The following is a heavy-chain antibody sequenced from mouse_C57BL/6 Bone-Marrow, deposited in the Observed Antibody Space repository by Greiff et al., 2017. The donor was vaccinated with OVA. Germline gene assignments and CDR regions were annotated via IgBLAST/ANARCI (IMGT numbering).Heavy chain of an antibody. Sequence: VKLQESGAELVRPGASVTLSCKASGYTFTDYEMHWVKQTPVHGLEWIGAIDPETGGTAYNQKFKGKAILTADKSSSTAYMELRSLTSEDSAVYYCTRRYGVTSFDYWGQGTTLTVSS. V-gene: IGHV1-15*01. CDR3: TRRYGVTSFDY. CDR1: GYTFTDYE. J-gene: IGHJ2*01. D-gene: IGHD2-5*01. CDR2: IDPETGGT.